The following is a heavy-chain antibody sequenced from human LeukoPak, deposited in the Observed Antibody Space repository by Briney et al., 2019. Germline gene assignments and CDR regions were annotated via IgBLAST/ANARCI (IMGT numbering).Heavy chain of an antibody. J-gene: IGHJ4*02. CDR2: TYYRSKWYN. V-gene: IGHV6-1*01. Sequence: SQTLSLTCAISGDSVSSNSAAWNWIRQSPSRGLEWLGRTYYRSKWYNDYAVSVKSRITINPDTSKNQFSLQLNSVTPEDTAVNYCARDSYSSGWHNVDYFDYWGQGTLVTVSS. CDR1: GDSVSSNSAA. D-gene: IGHD6-19*01. CDR3: ARDSYSSGWHNVDYFDY.